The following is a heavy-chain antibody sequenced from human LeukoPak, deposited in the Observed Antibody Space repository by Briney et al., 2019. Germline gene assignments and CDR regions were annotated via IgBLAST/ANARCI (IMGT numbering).Heavy chain of an antibody. CDR3: ARHAYYDFWSGYRYNWFDP. V-gene: IGHV4-4*07. J-gene: IGHJ5*02. CDR2: IYTSGST. CDR1: GGSISSYY. Sequence: SETLSLTCTVSGGSISSYYWSWIRQPAGKGLEWIGRIYTSGSTNYNPSLKSRVTISVDTSKNQFSLKLSSVTAADTAVYYCARHAYYDFWSGYRYNWFDPWGQGTLVTVSS. D-gene: IGHD3-3*01.